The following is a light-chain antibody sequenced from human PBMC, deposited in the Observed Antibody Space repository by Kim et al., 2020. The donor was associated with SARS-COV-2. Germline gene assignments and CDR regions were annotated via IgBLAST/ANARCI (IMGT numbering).Light chain of an antibody. CDR2: WAS. V-gene: IGKV4-1*01. CDR1: QSVLSSSNNKNY. J-gene: IGKJ4*01. CDR3: QQYFSTALT. Sequence: RATINCKSSQSVLSSSNNKNYVAWYQQRPGQPPKLLIYWASTRESGVPDRFSGSGSGTDFTLTISSLQAEDVAVYYCQQYFSTALTFGGGTKLEI.